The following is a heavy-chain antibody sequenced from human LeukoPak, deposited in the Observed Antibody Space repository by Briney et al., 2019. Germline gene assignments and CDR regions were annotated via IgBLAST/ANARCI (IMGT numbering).Heavy chain of an antibody. CDR1: GFTFSSFS. V-gene: IGHV3-21*01. CDR2: ISSSSSYI. Sequence: GGSLRLSCAASGFTFSSFSMNWVRQAPGKGLEWVSSISSSSSYIYYADSVKGRFTISRDNAKNSLYLQMNSLRAEDTAVYYCAVTAAGTYDYWGQGTLVTVSS. D-gene: IGHD6-13*01. J-gene: IGHJ4*02. CDR3: AVTAAGTYDY.